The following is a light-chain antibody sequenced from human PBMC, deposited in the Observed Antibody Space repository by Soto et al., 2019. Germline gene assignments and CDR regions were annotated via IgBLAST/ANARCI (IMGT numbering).Light chain of an antibody. Sequence: VLTQYTATLSLSPGERATLSCGASQSVRSTYLAWYQQKPGLAPRLLIYAASSRATGIPDRFSGSGSGTDFTLTISRLEPEDFAVYYCQQYGSSPITFGQVTLPAV. CDR1: QSVRSTY. CDR3: QQYGSSPIT. V-gene: IGKV3D-20*01. J-gene: IGKJ5*01. CDR2: AAS.